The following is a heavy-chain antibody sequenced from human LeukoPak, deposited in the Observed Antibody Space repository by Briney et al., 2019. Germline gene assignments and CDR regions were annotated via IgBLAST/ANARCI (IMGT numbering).Heavy chain of an antibody. CDR3: ASLITGMIDY. CDR1: GGSISSSSYY. J-gene: IGHJ4*02. Sequence: SSETLSHTCTVSGGSISSSSYYWGWIRQPPGKGLEWIGSIYYSGITYYNPSLKSRVTISVDTSKNQFSLKLSSVTAADTAVYYCASLITGMIDYWGQGNLVTVSS. CDR2: IYYSGIT. D-gene: IGHD1-20*01. V-gene: IGHV4-39*01.